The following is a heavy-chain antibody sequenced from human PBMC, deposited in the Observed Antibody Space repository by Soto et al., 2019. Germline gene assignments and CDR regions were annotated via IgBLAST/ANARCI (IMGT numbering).Heavy chain of an antibody. CDR2: IIPIFGTA. J-gene: IGHJ3*02. V-gene: IGHV1-69*06. CDR3: ARELGDYGAFDI. Sequence: SVQVHCKASGGAFSSYAISCVRQAPGQGLEWMGGIIPIFGTANYAQKFQGRVTITADKSTSTAYMELSSLRSEDTAVYYCARELGDYGAFDIWGQGTMVTVSS. CDR1: GGAFSSYA. D-gene: IGHD4-17*01.